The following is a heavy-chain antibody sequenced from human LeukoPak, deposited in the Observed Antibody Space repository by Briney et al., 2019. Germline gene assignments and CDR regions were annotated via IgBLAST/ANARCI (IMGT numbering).Heavy chain of an antibody. CDR2: INHSGST. D-gene: IGHD6-13*01. CDR3: ARHFRSSSWGGGYYYYYMDV. V-gene: IGHV4-34*01. CDR1: GGSFSGYY. J-gene: IGHJ6*03. Sequence: SETLSLTCAVYGGSFSGYYWIWIRQPPGKGLEWIGEINHSGSTNYNPSLKSRVTISVDTSKNQFSLKLSSVTAADTAVYYCARHFRSSSWGGGYYYYYMDVWGKGTTVTISS.